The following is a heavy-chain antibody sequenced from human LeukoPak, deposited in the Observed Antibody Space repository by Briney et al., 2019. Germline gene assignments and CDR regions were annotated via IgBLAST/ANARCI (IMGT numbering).Heavy chain of an antibody. D-gene: IGHD3-22*01. CDR2: IIPIFGTA. Sequence: GASVKVSCKASGGTFSSYAISWVRQAPGQGLEWMGRIIPIFGTANYAQKFQGRVTITTDESTSTAYMELSSLRSEDTAVYYCASPITYYYDSSGYYFWDQGTLVTVSS. V-gene: IGHV1-69*05. CDR3: ASPITYYYDSSGYYF. J-gene: IGHJ4*02. CDR1: GGTFSSYA.